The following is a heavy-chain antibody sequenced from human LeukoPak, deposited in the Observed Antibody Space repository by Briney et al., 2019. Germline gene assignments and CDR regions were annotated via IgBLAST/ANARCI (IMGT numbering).Heavy chain of an antibody. CDR3: ANLEWIHGNY. CDR1: GFTFSSYG. CDR2: ISYDGSNK. V-gene: IGHV3-30*18. D-gene: IGHD3-3*01. J-gene: IGHJ4*02. Sequence: PGRSLRLSCAASGFTFSSYGMHWVRQAPGKGLEWVAVISYDGSNKYYADSVKGRFTISRDNSKNTLYLQMNSLRAEDTAVYYCANLEWIHGNYWGQGTLVTVSS.